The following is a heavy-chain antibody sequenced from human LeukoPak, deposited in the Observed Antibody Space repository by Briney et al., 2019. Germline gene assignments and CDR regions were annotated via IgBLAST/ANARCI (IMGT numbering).Heavy chain of an antibody. CDR2: INPSGGST. Sequence: ASVKVSCKASGYTFTSYDINWVRQATGQGLEWMGIINPSGGSTSYAQKFQGRVTMTRDTSTSTVYMELSSLRSEDTAVYYCARAGITMIRNWFDPWGQGTLVTVSS. J-gene: IGHJ5*02. D-gene: IGHD3-22*01. V-gene: IGHV1-46*03. CDR3: ARAGITMIRNWFDP. CDR1: GYTFTSYD.